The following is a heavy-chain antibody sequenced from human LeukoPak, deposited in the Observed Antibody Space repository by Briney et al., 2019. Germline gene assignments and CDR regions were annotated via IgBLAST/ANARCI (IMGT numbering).Heavy chain of an antibody. V-gene: IGHV4-4*07. D-gene: IGHD6-13*01. Sequence: PSETLSLTCTVSGGSISSYDWSWIRQPAGKGLEWIGRIYPSGSTNYNPSLKSRVSMSVDTSKRQFSLKLSSVTAADTAVYYCARVSSSWYQDWYFDLWGRGTVVTVSS. CDR2: IYPSGST. J-gene: IGHJ2*01. CDR3: ARVSSSWYQDWYFDL. CDR1: GGSISSYD.